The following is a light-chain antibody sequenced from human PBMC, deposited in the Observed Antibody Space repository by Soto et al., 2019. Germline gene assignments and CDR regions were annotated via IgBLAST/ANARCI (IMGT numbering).Light chain of an antibody. CDR3: QQYENSPPYT. V-gene: IGKV3-15*01. Sequence: EIVMTQSPATLSVSPGERATLSCRASQSVSSSFAWYQQQPAQTPTILIYGASTRATGIPARFSGRGSGTECSLTSSRLQPEDFAVYYCQQYENSPPYTFGHGTKVDIK. J-gene: IGKJ2*01. CDR2: GAS. CDR1: QSVSSS.